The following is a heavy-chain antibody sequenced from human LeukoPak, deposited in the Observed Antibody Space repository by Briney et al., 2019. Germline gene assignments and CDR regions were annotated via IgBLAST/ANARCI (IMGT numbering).Heavy chain of an antibody. V-gene: IGHV4-30-4*01. CDR1: GASISSGDYY. CDR3: ARERSGSYYENFDY. D-gene: IGHD3-10*01. Sequence: SQTLSLTCTVSGASISSGDYYWSWIRQPPGKGLEYLGYIHYSGSTYYNPSLKSRVTISVDTSKNQFSLTLSSVTAADTAVYYCARERSGSYYENFDYWGQGTLVTVSS. J-gene: IGHJ4*02. CDR2: IHYSGST.